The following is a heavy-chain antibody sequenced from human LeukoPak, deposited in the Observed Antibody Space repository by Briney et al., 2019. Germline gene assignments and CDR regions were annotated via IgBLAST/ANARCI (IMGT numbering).Heavy chain of an antibody. CDR3: ARDGPSNCFDP. CDR2: INPNNGGT. J-gene: IGHJ5*02. CDR1: GYTFTGYH. Sequence: ASVKVSCKASGYTFTGYHTHWVRQAPGQGLEWMGWINPNNGGTNYAQKFQGRVSMTSDTSLRTAYMELRRLRSGDTALYYCARDGPSNCFDPWGQGTLVTVSS. V-gene: IGHV1-2*02.